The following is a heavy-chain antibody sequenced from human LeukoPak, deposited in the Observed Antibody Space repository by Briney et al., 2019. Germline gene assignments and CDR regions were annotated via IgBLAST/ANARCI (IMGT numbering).Heavy chain of an antibody. CDR1: GGSFSGYY. V-gene: IGHV4-34*01. D-gene: IGHD6-13*01. CDR2: INHSGST. CDR3: VRSRYSSSWYAY. Sequence: PSETLSLTCAVYGGSFSGYYWSWIRQPPGKGLEWIGEINHSGSTNYNPSLKSRVTISVDTSKNQFSLKLSSVTAADTAVYYCVRSRYSSSWYAYWGQGTLVTVSS. J-gene: IGHJ4*02.